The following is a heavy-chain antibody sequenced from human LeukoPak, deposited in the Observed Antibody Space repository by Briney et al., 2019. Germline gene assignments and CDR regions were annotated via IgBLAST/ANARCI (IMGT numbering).Heavy chain of an antibody. V-gene: IGHV4-34*01. Sequence: SETLSLTCAVYGGSFSGYYWSWIRQPPGKGLEWIGEINHSGSTNYNPSLKSRVTISVDTSKNQFSLKLSSVTAADTAVYYCALYYEHYYYSGMDVWAKGTTVTVSS. J-gene: IGHJ6*04. D-gene: IGHD3-22*01. CDR1: GGSFSGYY. CDR3: ALYYEHYYYSGMDV. CDR2: INHSGST.